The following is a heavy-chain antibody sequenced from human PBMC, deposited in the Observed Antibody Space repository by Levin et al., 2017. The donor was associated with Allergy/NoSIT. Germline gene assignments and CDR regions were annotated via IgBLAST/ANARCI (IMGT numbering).Heavy chain of an antibody. D-gene: IGHD4/OR15-4a*01. CDR2: IYYSGST. Sequence: ESLKISCTVSGGSVSSGSYYWSWIRQPPGKGLEWIGYIYYSGSTNYNPSLKSRVTISVDTSKNQFSLKLSSVTAADTAVYYCARDSAMVRGYHFDYWGQGTLVTVSS. V-gene: IGHV4-61*01. CDR1: GGSVSSGSYY. CDR3: ARDSAMVRGYHFDY. J-gene: IGHJ4*02.